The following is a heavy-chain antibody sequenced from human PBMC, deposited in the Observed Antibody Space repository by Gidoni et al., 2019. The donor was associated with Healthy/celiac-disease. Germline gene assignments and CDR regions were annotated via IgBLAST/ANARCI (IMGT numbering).Heavy chain of an antibody. Sequence: QVQLQQWGTGVLKPSETLSVTRAVYGGSFSDSSWSWVRQPPGKGLEWIGESYHNGNTNYTPSLKSRVTISGVTSKKHFSLKVISVTAADTAVYSCARGIRNREYQLPRYYYYYMDVWGQGTTVTVSS. V-gene: IGHV4-34*01. CDR3: ARGIRNREYQLPRYYYYYMDV. CDR1: GGSFSDSS. J-gene: IGHJ6*02. D-gene: IGHD2-2*01. CDR2: SYHNGNT.